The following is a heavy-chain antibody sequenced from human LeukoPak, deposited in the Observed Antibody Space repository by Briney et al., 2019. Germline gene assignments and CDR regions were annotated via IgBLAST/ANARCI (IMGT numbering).Heavy chain of an antibody. J-gene: IGHJ4*02. CDR1: GGSISSTSYY. V-gene: IGHV4-39*01. Sequence: SETLSLICTVSGGSISSTSYYWGWIRQPPGKGLEWIGSIYYSGSTSYNPSLKSRVTISVDTSKNQFSLKLSSVTAADTAVYYCARLPTITFFDYWGQGTLVTVSS. CDR2: IYYSGST. D-gene: IGHD5-12*01. CDR3: ARLPTITFFDY.